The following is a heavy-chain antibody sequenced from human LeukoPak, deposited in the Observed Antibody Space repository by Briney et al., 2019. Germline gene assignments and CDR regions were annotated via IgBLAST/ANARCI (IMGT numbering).Heavy chain of an antibody. Sequence: SETLSLTCTVSVGSISIDYWSWIRQAPGKGLEWIRYIYYSGSTYYNPSLKSRVTISVDTSKNQFSLKLSSVTAADTAVYYCARIPLSRGYYYYMDVWGKGTTVTVSS. J-gene: IGHJ6*03. V-gene: IGHV4-59*06. CDR2: IYYSGST. D-gene: IGHD2-21*01. CDR3: ARIPLSRGYYYYMDV. CDR1: VGSISIDY.